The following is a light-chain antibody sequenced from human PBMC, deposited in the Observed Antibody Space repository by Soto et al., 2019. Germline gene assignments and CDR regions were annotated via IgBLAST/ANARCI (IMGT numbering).Light chain of an antibody. Sequence: QSVLTQPPSVSGTPGQRVTISCSGSSSNIGSNTVSWYQQLPGTAPKLLIYSNDQRPSGVPDRFSDSKSGTSDSLVISGLQAEDEADYYCAAWDDSLNGSVFGGGTKLTVL. V-gene: IGLV1-44*01. CDR2: SND. CDR1: SSNIGSNT. J-gene: IGLJ3*02. CDR3: AAWDDSLNGSV.